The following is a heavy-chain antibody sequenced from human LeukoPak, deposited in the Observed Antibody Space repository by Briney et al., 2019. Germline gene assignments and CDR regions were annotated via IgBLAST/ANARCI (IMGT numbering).Heavy chain of an antibody. Sequence: SETLSLTCAVYGGSFSGYYWSWIRQPPGKGLEWIGEINHSGSTNYNPSLKSRVTISVDTSKNQFSLKLSSVTAADTAVYYCARGHSVSRGKYYYDSTGRFDYWGQGTLVTVSS. CDR3: ARGHSVSRGKYYYDSTGRFDY. J-gene: IGHJ4*02. CDR2: INHSGST. CDR1: GGSFSGYY. V-gene: IGHV4-34*01. D-gene: IGHD3-22*01.